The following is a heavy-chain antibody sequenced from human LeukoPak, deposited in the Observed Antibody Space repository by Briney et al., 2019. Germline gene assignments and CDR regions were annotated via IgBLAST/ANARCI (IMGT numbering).Heavy chain of an antibody. CDR1: GGSFSGYY. V-gene: IGHV4-59*12. D-gene: IGHD6-19*01. J-gene: IGHJ5*02. CDR3: ARVSEWLVIRWFDP. Sequence: SETLSLTCAVYGGSFSGYYWSWIRQPPGKGLEWIGYIYYSGSTNYNPSLKSRVTISVDTSKNQFSLKLSSVTAADTAVYYCARVSEWLVIRWFDPWGQGTLVTVSS. CDR2: IYYSGST.